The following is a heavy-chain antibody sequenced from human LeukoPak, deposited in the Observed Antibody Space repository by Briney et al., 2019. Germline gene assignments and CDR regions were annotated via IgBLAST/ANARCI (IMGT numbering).Heavy chain of an antibody. CDR1: GFTFRTYG. CDR3: AKDYSKTSYYGSGTYYRPNWFDP. V-gene: IGHV3-30*02. D-gene: IGHD3-10*01. J-gene: IGHJ5*02. Sequence: GGSLRLSCAASGFTFRTYGMHWVRQAPGTGLEWVAFIRSDGSNKNYADSVKGRFTISRDNSKNTLYLQMNSLRPDDTAVYYCAKDYSKTSYYGSGTYYRPNWFDPWGQGTLVTVSS. CDR2: IRSDGSNK.